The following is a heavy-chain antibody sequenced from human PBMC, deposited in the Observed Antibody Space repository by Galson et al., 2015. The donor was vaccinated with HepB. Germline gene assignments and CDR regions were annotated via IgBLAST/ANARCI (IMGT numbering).Heavy chain of an antibody. CDR1: EFTFTGYY. CDR3: ARDEGLVRDYFDY. Sequence: SVKVSCKASEFTFTGYYMHWVRQAPGQGLEWMGWINPNSGGTNYSQKFHGRVTMTRDTSITTVYMELSRLGSDDTAVYYCARDEGLVRDYFDYWGQGTLVTVSS. D-gene: IGHD3/OR15-3a*01. V-gene: IGHV1-2*02. J-gene: IGHJ4*02. CDR2: INPNSGGT.